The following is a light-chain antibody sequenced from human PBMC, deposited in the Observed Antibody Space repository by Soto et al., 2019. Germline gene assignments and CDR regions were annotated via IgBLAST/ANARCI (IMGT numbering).Light chain of an antibody. J-gene: IGLJ2*01. CDR1: SGHSSYI. Sequence: QPVLTQSSSASASLGSSVKLTCTLSSGHSSYIIAWHQQKPGKAPRYLMKLEGSGSYNKGSGVPDRFSGSSSGADRYLTISTLQCEDEADYYCETWDSNTRVFGGGTKLTVL. CDR3: ETWDSNTRV. CDR2: LEGSGSY. V-gene: IGLV4-60*02.